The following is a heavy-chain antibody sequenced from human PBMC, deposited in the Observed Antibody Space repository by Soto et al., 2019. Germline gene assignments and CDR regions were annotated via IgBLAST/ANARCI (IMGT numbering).Heavy chain of an antibody. Sequence: QVQLVQSGAEVRKPGASVKVSCKASGFTFATYAIHWVRQAPGQGLEWMGWVNGGSGSTKYSQKLHDRVTITRDISAATSDMELRSLRPEDTGVYFCARPSLRGDIDHWGQGTLVIVSS. J-gene: IGHJ4*02. D-gene: IGHD4-17*01. CDR3: ARPSLRGDIDH. V-gene: IGHV1-3*01. CDR1: GFTFATYA. CDR2: VNGGSGST.